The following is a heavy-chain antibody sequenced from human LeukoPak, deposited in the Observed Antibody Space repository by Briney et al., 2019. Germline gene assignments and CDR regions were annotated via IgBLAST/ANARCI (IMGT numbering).Heavy chain of an antibody. CDR1: GFTFSNAW. Sequence: NSGGSLRLSCAGSGFTFSNAWMIWVRQAPGKGLEWVGRIKSKSHGGTTDYATPVKDRFAISRDDSKDTVYLLMNSLKTEDTAIYYCASGLERGLAVPGTGGFDYWGPGTLVTVSS. J-gene: IGHJ4*02. D-gene: IGHD6-19*01. CDR2: IKSKSHGGTT. V-gene: IGHV3-15*01. CDR3: ASGLERGLAVPGTGGFDY.